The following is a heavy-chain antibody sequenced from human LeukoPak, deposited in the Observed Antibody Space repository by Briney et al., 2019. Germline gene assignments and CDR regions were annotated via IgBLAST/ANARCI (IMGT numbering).Heavy chain of an antibody. CDR1: GFTFSTYR. CDR3: ARDSITMVRGVIDYYMDV. CDR2: ISSSSSYI. V-gene: IGHV3-21*01. J-gene: IGHJ6*03. D-gene: IGHD3-10*01. Sequence: GGSLRLSCAASGFTFSTYRMSWVRQAPGKGLEWVSSISSSSSYIYYADSIKGRFTISRDNAKNSLYLQMNSLRAEDTAVYYYARDSITMVRGVIDYYMDVWGKGTTVTVSS.